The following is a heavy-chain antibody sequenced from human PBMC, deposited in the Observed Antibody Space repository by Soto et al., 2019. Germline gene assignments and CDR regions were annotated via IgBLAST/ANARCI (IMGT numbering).Heavy chain of an antibody. V-gene: IGHV3-33*01. CDR2: IWYDGSNK. Sequence: QVQLVESGGGVVQPGRSLRLSCAASGFTFSSYGMHWVRQAPGKGLEWVAVIWYDGSNKYYADSVKGRFTISRDNSKNALYLQMNSLRAEDTAVYYCARDAEGRFDYWGQGTLVTVSS. CDR3: ARDAEGRFDY. J-gene: IGHJ4*02. CDR1: GFTFSSYG.